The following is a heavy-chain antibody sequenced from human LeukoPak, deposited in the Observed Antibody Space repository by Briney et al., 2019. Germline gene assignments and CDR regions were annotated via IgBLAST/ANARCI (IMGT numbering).Heavy chain of an antibody. D-gene: IGHD3-22*01. CDR1: GFTFSNYA. CDR2: VSGSGAIT. V-gene: IGHV3-23*01. Sequence: GGSLRLSCVDSGFTFSNYAMSWVRQAPGKGLEWVSAVSGSGAITYYADSVKGRFTISRDNSKNTLYLHMNNLRAEDTAIYYCAKGRDYYDSPPGDYWGQGTLVTVSS. J-gene: IGHJ4*02. CDR3: AKGRDYYDSPPGDY.